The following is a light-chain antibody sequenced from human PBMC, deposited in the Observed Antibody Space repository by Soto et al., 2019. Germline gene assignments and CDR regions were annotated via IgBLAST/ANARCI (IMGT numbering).Light chain of an antibody. V-gene: IGKV3-20*01. J-gene: IGKJ1*01. CDR2: GVS. Sequence: EIVLTQSPGTLSLSPGERATLSCRASQSVSKTYLAWYQQKPGQAPRLLMFGVSSRATGIPDRFSGSGSGTDFTLTISRLEPGDFAVYYCQQYGTLPWTFGPGTKVEIK. CDR1: QSVSKTY. CDR3: QQYGTLPWT.